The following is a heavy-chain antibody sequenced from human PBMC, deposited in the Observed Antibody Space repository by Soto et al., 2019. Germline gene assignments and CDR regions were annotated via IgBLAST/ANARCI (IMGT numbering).Heavy chain of an antibody. CDR1: GGSISSGGYY. J-gene: IGHJ6*02. CDR3: ARLVKSCRYFDSPAHYYGMDV. CDR2: IYYSGST. V-gene: IGHV4-31*03. Sequence: PSETLSLTGTVSGGSISSGGYYWSWIRQHPGKGLEWIGYIYYSGSTYYNPSLKSRVTISVDTSKNQFSLKLSSVTAADTAVYYCARLVKSCRYFDSPAHYYGMDVWGQGTTVTVSS. D-gene: IGHD3-9*01.